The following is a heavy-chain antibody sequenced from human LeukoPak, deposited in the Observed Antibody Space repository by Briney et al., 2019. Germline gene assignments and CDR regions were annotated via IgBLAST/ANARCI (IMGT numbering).Heavy chain of an antibody. CDR3: ARGSPLGSSGWYFDY. Sequence: SETLSLTCAVDGGSFSGYYWSWIRQPPGKGLEWIGEINHSGSTNYNPSLKSRVTISVDTSKNQFSLKLSSVTAADTAVYYCARGSPLGSSGWYFDYWGQGTLVTVSS. CDR1: GGSFSGYY. D-gene: IGHD6-19*01. V-gene: IGHV4-34*01. CDR2: INHSGST. J-gene: IGHJ4*02.